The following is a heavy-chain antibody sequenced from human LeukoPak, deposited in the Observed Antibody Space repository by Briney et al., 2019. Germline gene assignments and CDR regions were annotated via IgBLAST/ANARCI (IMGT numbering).Heavy chain of an antibody. CDR2: INPNSGGT. V-gene: IGHV1-2*02. CDR3: ARYPYYDSSGFRGMDV. J-gene: IGHJ6*02. D-gene: IGHD3-22*01. Sequence: ASVRVSCKASGYTFTGYYMHWVRQAPGQGLEWMGWINPNSGGTNYAQKFQGRVTMTRDTSISTAYMELSRLRSDDTAVYYCARYPYYDSSGFRGMDVWGQGTTDTVSS. CDR1: GYTFTGYY.